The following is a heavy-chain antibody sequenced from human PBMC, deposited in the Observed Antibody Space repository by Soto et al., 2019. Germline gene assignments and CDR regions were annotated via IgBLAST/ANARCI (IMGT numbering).Heavy chain of an antibody. V-gene: IGHV3-30*18. CDR1: GFTFSSYS. CDR3: AKLGDAVSGYFDF. J-gene: IGHJ5*01. Sequence: GGSLRLSCAASGFTFSSYSMNWVRQAPGKGLEWVADVSFDGSHKTYAVPVRGRFTISRDNSKKTVYLQVNSLRAEDTALYYCAKLGDAVSGYFDFWGQGTQVTVSS. CDR2: VSFDGSHK. D-gene: IGHD3-3*01.